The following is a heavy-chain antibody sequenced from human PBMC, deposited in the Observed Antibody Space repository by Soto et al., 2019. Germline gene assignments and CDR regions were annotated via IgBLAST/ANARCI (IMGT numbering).Heavy chain of an antibody. V-gene: IGHV3-30-3*01. CDR1: GFRFSDYA. Sequence: QVQLVESGGGVVQPGRSLRLSCAASGFRFSDYAIHWVRQAPGKGLEWVTVITHDGTNTYYAGSVKGRFTISRDNYKNTVYLQMNSLRPEDTAMYYCTRGIKGGLDPWGQGTLVTVSS. CDR2: ITHDGTNT. CDR3: TRGIKGGLDP. J-gene: IGHJ5*02.